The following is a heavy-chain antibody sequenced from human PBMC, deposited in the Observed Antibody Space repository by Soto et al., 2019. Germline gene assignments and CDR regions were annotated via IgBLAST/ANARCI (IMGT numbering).Heavy chain of an antibody. D-gene: IGHD6-13*01. Sequence: QVQLQQSGPGLVKPSQTLSLTCAISGDSVSGNSAAWNWIRQSPSRGLEWLGRTYYRSKLYNDYAVSLKSRIPFNQDTSKSQFSLQLNSVPPXDTAVYYCARASSAGGTWYFDYWGQGTLVTVSS. CDR3: ARASSAGGTWYFDY. CDR1: GDSVSGNSAA. V-gene: IGHV6-1*01. CDR2: TYYRSKLYN. J-gene: IGHJ4*02.